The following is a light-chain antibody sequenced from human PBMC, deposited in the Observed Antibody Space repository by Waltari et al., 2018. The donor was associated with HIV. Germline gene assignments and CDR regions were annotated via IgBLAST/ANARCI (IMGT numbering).Light chain of an antibody. CDR3: QQYYSSPWT. J-gene: IGKJ1*01. CDR1: QSVLYSSSNRNY. V-gene: IGKV4-1*01. CDR2: WAS. Sequence: DIVMTQSPDSLAVSLGERATINCKSSQSVLYSSSNRNYLAWYQQKPGQPPKLLIYWASTRESGVPDLFSGSGSVTDFTLTISSLQAEDVAVCYCQQYYSSPWTFGQGTKVEIK.